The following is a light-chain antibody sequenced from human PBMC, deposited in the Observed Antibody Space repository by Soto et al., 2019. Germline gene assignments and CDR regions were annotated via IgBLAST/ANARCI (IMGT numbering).Light chain of an antibody. CDR3: QQYGSSPIT. Sequence: EIVMTQSPATLSLSPGERATLSCRASQSVSSYLAWYQQKPGLAPRLLIYDASSRATGIPDRFSGSGSGTDFTLTISRLEPEDFAVYYCQQYGSSPITFGQGTRLEI. CDR1: QSVSSY. V-gene: IGKV3D-20*01. J-gene: IGKJ5*01. CDR2: DAS.